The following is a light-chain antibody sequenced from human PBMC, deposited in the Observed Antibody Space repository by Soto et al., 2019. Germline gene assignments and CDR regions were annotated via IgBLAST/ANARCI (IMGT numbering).Light chain of an antibody. CDR2: EVS. CDR1: KXDIGAYNF. J-gene: IGLJ1*01. Sequence: QSVLTQPASVSGSPGQSITISCTGTKXDIGAYNFVSWYQQRPGKAPKLMIYEVSNRPSGVSNRFSGSKSGSTASLTISGLQTEDEADYHCSSYSSSSIPYVFGTGTKATV. CDR3: SSYSSSSIPYV. V-gene: IGLV2-14*01.